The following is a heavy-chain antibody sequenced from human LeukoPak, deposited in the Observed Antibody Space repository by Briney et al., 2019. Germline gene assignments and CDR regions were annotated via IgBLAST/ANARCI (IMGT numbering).Heavy chain of an antibody. CDR2: VSATGST. CDR3: AQVTVGGHFDF. V-gene: IGHV4-4*07. J-gene: IGHJ4*02. CDR1: GGTISDFY. D-gene: IGHD4-23*01. Sequence: PSETLSLTRTVSGGTISDFYWSWIRQPAGKGLEYIGRVSATGSTSYNPSLQSRVTMSVDTSKRQFSLKWSSVTAADTAVYYCAQVTVGGHFDFWGQGILVTVSS.